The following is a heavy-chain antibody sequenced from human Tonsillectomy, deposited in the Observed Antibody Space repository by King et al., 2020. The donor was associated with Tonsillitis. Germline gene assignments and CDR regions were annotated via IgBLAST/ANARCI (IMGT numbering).Heavy chain of an antibody. CDR3: ARDIVVVPADYYYYGMDV. Sequence: QLVQSGAEVKKPGASVKVSCKASGYTFTSYDINWVRQATGQGLEWMGWMNPNSGNTGYAQKFQGRVTMTRNTSISTAYMELGSLRSEDTAVYYCARDIVVVPADYYYYGMDVWGQGTTVTVSS. CDR2: MNPNSGNT. J-gene: IGHJ6*02. V-gene: IGHV1-8*01. D-gene: IGHD2-2*01. CDR1: GYTFTSYD.